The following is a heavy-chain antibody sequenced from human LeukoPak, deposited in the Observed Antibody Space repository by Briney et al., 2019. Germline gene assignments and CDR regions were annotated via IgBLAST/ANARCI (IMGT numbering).Heavy chain of an antibody. J-gene: IGHJ5*02. D-gene: IGHD2-15*01. V-gene: IGHV4-34*01. CDR3: ARRVPHSDFFDA. CDR2: INHSGST. Sequence: SETLSLTCAVYGGSFSGYYWSWIRQPPGKGLEWIGEINHSGSTNYNPSLKSRVTISVDTSKNQFSLKLSSVTAANTAVYYCARRVPHSDFFDAWGQGTLVTASS. CDR1: GGSFSGYY.